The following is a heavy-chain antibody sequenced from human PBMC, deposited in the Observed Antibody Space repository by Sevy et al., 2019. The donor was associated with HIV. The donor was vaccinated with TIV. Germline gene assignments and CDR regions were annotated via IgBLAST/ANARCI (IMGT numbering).Heavy chain of an antibody. CDR1: GFTFDDYT. J-gene: IGHJ6*02. CDR3: AKDTGLTGTTGGMDV. D-gene: IGHD1-7*01. CDR2: ISWDGGST. Sequence: GGSLRLSCAASGFTFDDYTMHWVRQAPGKGLEWVSLISWDGGSTYYADSVKGRFTISRDNSKNSLYLQMNSLRTEDTALYYCAKDTGLTGTTGGMDVWGQGTTVTVSS. V-gene: IGHV3-43*01.